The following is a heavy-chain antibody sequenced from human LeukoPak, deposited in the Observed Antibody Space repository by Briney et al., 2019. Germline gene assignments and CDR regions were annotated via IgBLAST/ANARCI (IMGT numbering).Heavy chain of an antibody. CDR1: RLTFSNYE. D-gene: IGHD1-7*01. J-gene: IGHJ4*02. CDR3: ARGEPHSELRSD. CDR2: ISSSGNTI. V-gene: IGHV3-48*03. Sequence: GGSLRLSCAAPRLTFSNYEMHWVRQAPGKGPEWLSYISSSGNTIYYADSVKGRFTISRDNSKNSLYLQMNSLRAGDTAVYYCARGEPHSELRSDRGQGTLVTVSS.